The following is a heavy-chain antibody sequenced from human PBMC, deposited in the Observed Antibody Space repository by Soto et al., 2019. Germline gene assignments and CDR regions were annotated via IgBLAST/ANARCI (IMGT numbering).Heavy chain of an antibody. D-gene: IGHD6-19*01. CDR2: LSHDGRNT. CDR1: GFTFSAYA. CDR3: ATGDRRWLGTSAFYY. J-gene: IGHJ4*02. V-gene: IGHV3-30*03. Sequence: VQLVESGGGVVQPGRSLRLSCAASGFTFSAYAMHWVCQYPGKVLEGVEVLSHDGRNTHYADSVKGRFTISRDSSKNTVTLEMTSLRAEDTVVSYGATGDRRWLGTSAFYYWGQGALVTVSS.